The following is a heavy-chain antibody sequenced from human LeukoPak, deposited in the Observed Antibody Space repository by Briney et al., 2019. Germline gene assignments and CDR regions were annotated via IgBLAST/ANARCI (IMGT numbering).Heavy chain of an antibody. V-gene: IGHV3-21*05. CDR1: GFTFSSYA. Sequence: GGSLRLSCAASGFTFSSYAMSWVRQAPGKGLEWVSYISSSGSFIYYADSVKGRFTISRDNAKNSLYLHMNSLRAEDTALYYCAREPYYVSSGYSPDYWGQGTLVTVSS. J-gene: IGHJ4*02. D-gene: IGHD3-22*01. CDR3: AREPYYVSSGYSPDY. CDR2: ISSSGSFI.